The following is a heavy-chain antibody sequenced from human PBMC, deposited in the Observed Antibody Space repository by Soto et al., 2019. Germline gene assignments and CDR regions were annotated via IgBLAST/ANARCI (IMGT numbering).Heavy chain of an antibody. J-gene: IGHJ5*02. D-gene: IGHD3-10*01. Sequence: SETLSLTCAVYGGSFSDYYWSWIRQPPGKGLEWTGEIYHSGSTNYNPSLKSRLTISADTSKKQFSLNLNSVTAADTAVYYCAGSAALYYYGSGSRGFDPWGQGALVTVSS. V-gene: IGHV4-34*01. CDR2: IYHSGST. CDR1: GGSFSDYY. CDR3: AGSAALYYYGSGSRGFDP.